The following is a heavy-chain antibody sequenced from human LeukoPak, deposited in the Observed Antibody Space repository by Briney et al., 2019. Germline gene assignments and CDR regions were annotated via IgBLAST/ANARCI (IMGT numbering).Heavy chain of an antibody. CDR1: GFTFSSYG. CDR3: ARDYYSYYFDY. V-gene: IGHV3-33*01. CDR2: IWYDGSNK. Sequence: GRSLRLSCAASGFTFSSYGMHWVRQAPGKGLEWVAVIWYDGSNKYYADSVKGRFTISRDNSKNTLYLQMNSLRAEDTAVYYCARDYYSYYFDYWGQGTLVTVSS. J-gene: IGHJ4*02. D-gene: IGHD3-22*01.